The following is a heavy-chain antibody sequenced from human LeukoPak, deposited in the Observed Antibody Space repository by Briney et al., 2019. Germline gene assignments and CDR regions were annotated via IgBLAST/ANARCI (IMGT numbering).Heavy chain of an antibody. V-gene: IGHV1-2*06. CDR1: GYTFTGYY. CDR2: INPNSGGT. Sequence: ASVKVSCKASGYTFTGYYMHWVRQAPGQGPEWMGRINPNSGGTNYAQKFQGRVTMTRDTSISTAYMELSRLRSDDTAVYYCARGGDSSGWHDGGFDYWGQGTLVTVSS. CDR3: ARGGDSSGWHDGGFDY. D-gene: IGHD6-19*01. J-gene: IGHJ4*02.